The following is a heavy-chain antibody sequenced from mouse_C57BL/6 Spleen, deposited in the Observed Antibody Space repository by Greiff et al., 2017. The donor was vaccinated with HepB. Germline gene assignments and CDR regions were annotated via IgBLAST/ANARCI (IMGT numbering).Heavy chain of an antibody. J-gene: IGHJ2*01. Sequence: VQLQQSGAELARPGASVKLSCKASGYTFTSYGISWVKQRTGQGLEWIGEIYPRSGNTYYNEKFKGKATLTADKSSSTAYMELRSLTSEDSAVYFCARSLYYSNYPYYFDYWGQGTTLTVSS. CDR2: IYPRSGNT. V-gene: IGHV1-81*01. D-gene: IGHD2-5*01. CDR1: GYTFTSYG. CDR3: ARSLYYSNYPYYFDY.